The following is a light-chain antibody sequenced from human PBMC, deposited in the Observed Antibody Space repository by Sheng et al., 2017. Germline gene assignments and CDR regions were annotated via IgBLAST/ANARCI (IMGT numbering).Light chain of an antibody. J-gene: IGKJ1*01. CDR3: QQGYCTPWT. CDR1: QSVSTY. Sequence: DIEMTQSPSSLSASIGDRVTIPCRASQSVSTYLNWYQQKPGKAPKLLIYAASSLLSGVPSRFSGSGSGTHFTLTINSLQPEDFATYYCQQGYCTPWTFGQGTKVEIK. CDR2: AAS. V-gene: IGKV1-39*01.